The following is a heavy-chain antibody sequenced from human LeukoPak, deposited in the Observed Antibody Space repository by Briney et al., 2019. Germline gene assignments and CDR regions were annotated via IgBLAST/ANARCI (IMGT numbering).Heavy chain of an antibody. D-gene: IGHD6-13*01. V-gene: IGHV3-23*01. CDR3: AKQASSHLEAYFDY. CDR2: ISGSGAST. Sequence: GGSLRLSCLTSGFTLSTNAMSWVRQAPGKGLEWISGISGSGASTYYADSVKGRFTISRDDSRNTLYLQMNSLRGDDTAVYYCAKQASSHLEAYFDYWGQGTLVTVSS. J-gene: IGHJ4*02. CDR1: GFTLSTNA.